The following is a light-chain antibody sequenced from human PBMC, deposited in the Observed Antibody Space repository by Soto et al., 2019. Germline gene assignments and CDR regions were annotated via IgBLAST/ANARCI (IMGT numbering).Light chain of an antibody. CDR3: QKYNSAPLT. V-gene: IGKV1-27*01. CDR2: STS. CDR1: QGIAPY. Sequence: DVQMTQSPSSLSAFVGDRVTITCRASQGIAPYLAWFQQKPGKAPKILIYSTSTLQSGVSSRFSGSGSGTDFTLSSNSLQPEDFGTYSCQKYNSAPLTVDGATKVEIK. J-gene: IGKJ4*02.